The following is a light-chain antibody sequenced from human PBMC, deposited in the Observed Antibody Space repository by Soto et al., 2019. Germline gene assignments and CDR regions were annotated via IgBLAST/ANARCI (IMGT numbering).Light chain of an antibody. J-gene: IGKJ5*01. CDR3: QQYSNSPIT. Sequence: IVGTQSPGTLSLSPGYRATLSFRASQSVRSNLAWYQQKPGQAPRLLIYGASTRATGIPARFSGSGSGTEFTLTISRLEPEDFAVYYCQQYSNSPITFGQGTRLEFK. CDR2: GAS. CDR1: QSVRSN. V-gene: IGKV3-20*01.